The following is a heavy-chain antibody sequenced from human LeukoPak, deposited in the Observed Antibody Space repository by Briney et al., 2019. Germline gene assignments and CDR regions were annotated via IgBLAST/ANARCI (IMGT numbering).Heavy chain of an antibody. J-gene: IGHJ4*02. V-gene: IGHV4-30-4*01. CDR3: ARGVLLWFGESLYYFDY. D-gene: IGHD3-10*01. CDR2: IYYSGST. Sequence: PSETLSLTCTVSGDSISSGDYYWSWLRQPPGKGLEWIGYIYYSGSTYYNPSLKSRLTISVDTSKNQFSLKLSSVTAADTAVYYCARGVLLWFGESLYYFDYWGQGNLVTVSS. CDR1: GDSISSGDYY.